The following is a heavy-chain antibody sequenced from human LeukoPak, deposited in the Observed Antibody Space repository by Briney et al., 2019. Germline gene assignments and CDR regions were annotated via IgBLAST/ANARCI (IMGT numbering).Heavy chain of an antibody. D-gene: IGHD3-10*01. CDR3: ARASRVVRGGSVFVYFDY. CDR1: GYSISSGYY. J-gene: IGHJ4*02. CDR2: IYHSGST. V-gene: IGHV4-38-2*02. Sequence: SETLSLTCTVSGYSISSGYYWGWIRQPPGKGLEWIGSIYHSGSTYYNPSLKSRVTMSVDTSKNQFSLKLSSVTAADTAVYYCARASRVVRGGSVFVYFDYWGQGTLVTVSS.